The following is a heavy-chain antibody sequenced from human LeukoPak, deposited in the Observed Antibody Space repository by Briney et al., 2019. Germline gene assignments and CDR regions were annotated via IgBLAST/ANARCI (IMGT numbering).Heavy chain of an antibody. V-gene: IGHV3-30*18. Sequence: GGSLRLSCAASGFTFSSYVMHWVRQAPGKGLEWVAVISFDGSHKYYADSVKGRFTISRDNSKNTLYLQTNSLRAEDTAMYYCAKEGVEYRFYDYWGQGTLVTVSS. CDR3: AKEGVEYRFYDY. D-gene: IGHD2/OR15-2a*01. CDR2: ISFDGSHK. CDR1: GFTFSSYV. J-gene: IGHJ4*02.